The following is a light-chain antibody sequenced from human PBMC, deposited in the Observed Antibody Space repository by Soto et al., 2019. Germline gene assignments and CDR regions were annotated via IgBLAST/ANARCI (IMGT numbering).Light chain of an antibody. CDR2: EVS. Sequence: QSALTQPASVSGSPGQSITISCTGTSSDVGGYNYVSWYQQHPGKGPKLMIYEVSNRPSGVSNRFSGSKSGNTATLTISGLQAEDEAEYYCSSYTSTTTRVFGTGTKVPVL. CDR3: SSYTSTTTRV. CDR1: SSDVGGYNY. J-gene: IGLJ1*01. V-gene: IGLV2-14*03.